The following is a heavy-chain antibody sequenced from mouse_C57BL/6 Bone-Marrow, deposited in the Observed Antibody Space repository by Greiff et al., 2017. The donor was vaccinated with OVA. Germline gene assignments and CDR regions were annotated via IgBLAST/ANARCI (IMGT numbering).Heavy chain of an antibody. CDR1: GFTFSDYG. CDR3: ARWLLGAMDY. D-gene: IGHD2-3*01. J-gene: IGHJ4*01. CDR2: ISNLAYSI. Sequence: EVKLAESGGGLVQPGGSLKLSCAASGFTFSDYGMAWVRQAPRKGPEWVAFISNLAYSIYYADTVTGRFTISRENAKNTLYLEMSSLRSEDTAMYYCARWLLGAMDYWGQGTSVTVSS. V-gene: IGHV5-15*01.